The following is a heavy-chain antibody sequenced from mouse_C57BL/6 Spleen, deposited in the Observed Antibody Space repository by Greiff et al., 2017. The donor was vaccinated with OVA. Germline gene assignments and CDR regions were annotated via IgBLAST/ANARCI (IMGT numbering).Heavy chain of an antibody. Sequence: EVQGVESGGGLVKPGGSLKLSCAASGFTFSDYGMNWVRQAPEKGLEWVAYISSGSSTIYYEDTVKGRFTISRDNAKNTLFLQITSLMSEDTAVYYCARTGVVAPYFDYWGQGTTLTVSS. CDR2: ISSGSSTI. CDR3: ARTGVVAPYFDY. D-gene: IGHD1-1*01. CDR1: GFTFSDYG. J-gene: IGHJ2*01. V-gene: IGHV5-17*01.